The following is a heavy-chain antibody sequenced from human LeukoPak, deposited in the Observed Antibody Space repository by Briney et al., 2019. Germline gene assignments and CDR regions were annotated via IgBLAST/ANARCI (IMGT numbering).Heavy chain of an antibody. CDR3: ARDLAAAEPKVTVFFAVDI. J-gene: IGHJ3*02. V-gene: IGHV4-4*07. CDR1: GGSISSYY. D-gene: IGHD6-13*01. Sequence: SETLSLTCTVSGGSISSYYWSWVRQPAGKGLEWIGRIYTSGSTNYNPSLKSRVTMSVDTAKNQFPLKLSAVTAADTAVYYFARDLAAAEPKVTVFFAVDIWGQGTMVTVSS. CDR2: IYTSGST.